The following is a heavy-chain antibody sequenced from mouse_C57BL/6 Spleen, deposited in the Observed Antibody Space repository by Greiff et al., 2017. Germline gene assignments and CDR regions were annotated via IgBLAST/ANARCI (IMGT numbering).Heavy chain of an antibody. Sequence: QVQLQQSGAELANPGASVKLSCKASGYTFTSYWMPWVPQTPGQGLAWLSYINPSSGDTKYNEKFKDKATLTADKSSSTAYMQLSSLTYEDSAVYYCARGGYDDYPGFAYWGQGTLVTVAA. CDR1: GYTFTSYW. V-gene: IGHV1-7*01. D-gene: IGHD2-3*01. CDR3: ARGGYDDYPGFAY. CDR2: INPSSGDT. J-gene: IGHJ3*01.